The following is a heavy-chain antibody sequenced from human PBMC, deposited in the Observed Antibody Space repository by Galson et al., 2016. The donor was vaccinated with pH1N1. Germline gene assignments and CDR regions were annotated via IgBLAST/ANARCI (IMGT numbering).Heavy chain of an antibody. CDR3: ATNSIDYYYYYMDV. V-gene: IGHV1-24*01. J-gene: IGHJ6*03. CDR1: GCLLTELS. D-gene: IGHD4-23*01. CDR2: FTAEDGET. Sequence: SVKVSCKVSGCLLTELSIFWVRQAPGKGLEWMGGFTAEDGETVYAQKLQGRVTMTEDTSTDTAYMELSSLRYEDTAVYYCATNSIDYYYYYMDVWGKGTTVTVSS.